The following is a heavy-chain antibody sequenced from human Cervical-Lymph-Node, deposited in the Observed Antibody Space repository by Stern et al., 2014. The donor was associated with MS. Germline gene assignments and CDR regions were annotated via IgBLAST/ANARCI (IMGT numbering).Heavy chain of an antibody. CDR2: IDWDDDK. D-gene: IGHD5-24*01. Sequence: QVTLKESRPALVKPTQTLTLTCTLSGFSLSTSGMCVSWIRQPPGKALEWLARIDWDDDKYYSTSLKTRLTISKDTSKNQVALTMTNMDPVDTATYYCARMRRDGYNVVGFDIWGQGTMVTVSS. J-gene: IGHJ3*02. CDR1: GFSLSTSGMC. V-gene: IGHV2-70*15. CDR3: ARMRRDGYNVVGFDI.